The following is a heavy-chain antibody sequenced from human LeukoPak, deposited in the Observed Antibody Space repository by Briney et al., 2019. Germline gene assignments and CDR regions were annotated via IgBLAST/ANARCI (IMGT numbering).Heavy chain of an antibody. CDR2: IYSGDRT. V-gene: IGHV3-66*01. CDR3: ASGRAAAGIDY. Sequence: PGGSLRLSCTVFGFTVRSNYMSWVRQAPGKGLEWVSVIYSGDRTYYADSIKGRFTISRDNSKNTMYLQMNSLRAEDTAVYYCASGRAAAGIDYWGQGTLVTVSS. D-gene: IGHD6-13*01. J-gene: IGHJ4*02. CDR1: GFTVRSNY.